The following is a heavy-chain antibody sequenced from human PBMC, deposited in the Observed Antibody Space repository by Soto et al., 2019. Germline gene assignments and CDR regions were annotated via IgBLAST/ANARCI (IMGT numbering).Heavy chain of an antibody. V-gene: IGHV1-18*01. CDR3: ARDLESSYSETTSDY. J-gene: IGHJ4*02. CDR1: GYTFTSYG. D-gene: IGHD1-26*01. CDR2: ISAYNGNT. Sequence: QVQLVQSGAEVKKPGASVKVSCKASGYTFTSYGISWVRQAPGQGLEWMGWISAYNGNTNYAQKLQRRVTMTTDTSPSRAYMELRSLRSDDTAVYYCARDLESSYSETTSDYWGQGNLVTVSA.